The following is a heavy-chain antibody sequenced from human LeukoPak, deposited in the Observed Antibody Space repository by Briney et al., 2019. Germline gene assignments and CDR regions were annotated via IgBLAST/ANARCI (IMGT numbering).Heavy chain of an antibody. J-gene: IGHJ4*02. CDR1: GFTFSNYA. CDR2: FSDSDYGT. CDR3: ARDYYDFRSGYGY. Sequence: GGSLRLSCAASGFTFSNYAMSWVRQAPGKGLEWVATFSDSDYGTFYADSVKGRFTISRDNSKNTLYLQMNSLRAEDTAVYYCARDYYDFRSGYGYWGQGTLVTVSS. D-gene: IGHD3-3*01. V-gene: IGHV3-23*01.